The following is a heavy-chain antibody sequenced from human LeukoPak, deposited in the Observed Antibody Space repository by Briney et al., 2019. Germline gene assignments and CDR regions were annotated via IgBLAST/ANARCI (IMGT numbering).Heavy chain of an antibody. Sequence: PGGSLRLSCAASGFTFSSYGMHWVRQAPGKGLEWVAFIRYDGSNKYYADSVKGRFTISRDNSKNTLYLQMNSLRAEDTAVYYCAKDLNPFYCSSTSCPVDYWGQGTLVTVSS. J-gene: IGHJ4*02. CDR2: IRYDGSNK. CDR1: GFTFSSYG. V-gene: IGHV3-30*02. CDR3: AKDLNPFYCSSTSCPVDY. D-gene: IGHD2-2*01.